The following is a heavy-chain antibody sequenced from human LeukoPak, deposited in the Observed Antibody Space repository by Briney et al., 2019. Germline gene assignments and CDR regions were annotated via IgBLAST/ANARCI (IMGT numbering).Heavy chain of an antibody. V-gene: IGHV2-5*02. CDR2: IYWDDDK. Sequence: SGPTLVKPTQTLTLTCTFSGFSHSTSGVGVGWIRQPPGKALEWLALIYWDDDKRYSPSLKSRLTITKDTSKNQVVLTMTNMDPVDTATYYCAHLAYCGGDCYTDLYYFDYWGQGTLVTVSS. D-gene: IGHD2-21*02. CDR1: GFSHSTSGVG. CDR3: AHLAYCGGDCYTDLYYFDY. J-gene: IGHJ4*02.